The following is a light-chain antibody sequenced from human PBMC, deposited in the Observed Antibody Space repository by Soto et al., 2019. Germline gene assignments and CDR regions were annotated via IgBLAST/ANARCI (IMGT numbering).Light chain of an antibody. J-gene: IGKJ4*01. CDR3: QQSCSTPRT. CDR2: GAS. Sequence: DIQMTQSPSSLSASVGDRVTITCRASQSISNYLNWYQQKPGIAPKLLIYGASSLQSGVPSRVSGSGYGTDFTLTISSLQPEDFATYYCQQSCSTPRTFGGGTKVEIK. V-gene: IGKV1-39*01. CDR1: QSISNY.